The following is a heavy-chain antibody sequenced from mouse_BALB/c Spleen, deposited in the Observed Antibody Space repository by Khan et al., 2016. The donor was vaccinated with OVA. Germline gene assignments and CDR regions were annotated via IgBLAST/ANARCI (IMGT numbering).Heavy chain of an antibody. CDR1: GYTFSSYW. D-gene: IGHD2-1*01. CDR2: ILPGSGST. CDR3: ERYGNHGYFDV. J-gene: IGHJ1*01. V-gene: IGHV1-9*01. Sequence: QVQLKQSGAELMKPGASVKISCKATGYTFSSYWIEWVKQRPGHGLEWIGQILPGSGSTNYNEKFKGKATFTADTSSNTAYMQLSRLTSEDSAVYDGERYGNHGYFDVWGAGTTVTVSS.